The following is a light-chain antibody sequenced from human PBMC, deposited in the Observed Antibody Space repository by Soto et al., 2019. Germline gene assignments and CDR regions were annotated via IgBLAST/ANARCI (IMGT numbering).Light chain of an antibody. Sequence: EIVLTQSPGTLSLSPGERVTLSCRASQSVSSSYLAWYQHKPGQAPRPLIYGASSRATGIPDRFSGSGSGTDFTLTISRLEPEDFAVHYCQQYGSSPRTFGQGTKVDI. V-gene: IGKV3-20*01. J-gene: IGKJ1*01. CDR3: QQYGSSPRT. CDR2: GAS. CDR1: QSVSSSY.